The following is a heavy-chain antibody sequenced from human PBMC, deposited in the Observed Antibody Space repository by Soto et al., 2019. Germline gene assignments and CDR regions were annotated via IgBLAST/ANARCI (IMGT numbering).Heavy chain of an antibody. CDR1: GYTFTGYY. CDR2: INPSGGST. J-gene: IGHJ6*02. Sequence: ASVKVSCKASGYTFTGYYMHWVRQTKGQGLEWMGIINPSGGSTSYAQKFQGRVTMTRDTSTSTVYMELSSLRSEDTAVYYCARSELGGYSSSWYSRSGYYGMDVWGQGTTVTVSS. V-gene: IGHV1-46*01. CDR3: ARSELGGYSSSWYSRSGYYGMDV. D-gene: IGHD6-13*01.